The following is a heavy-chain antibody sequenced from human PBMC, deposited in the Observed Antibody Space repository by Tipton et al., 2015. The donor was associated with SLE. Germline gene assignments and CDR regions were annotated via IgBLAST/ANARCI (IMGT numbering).Heavy chain of an antibody. Sequence: TLSLTCAVYGGSFSGYYWSWIRQPPGKGLEWIGEINHSGSTNYNPSLKSRVTISVDTSKNQFSLKLSSVTAADTAVYYCARNHGGNPFDYWGQGTPVTVSS. CDR2: INHSGST. CDR1: GGSFSGYY. D-gene: IGHD4-23*01. CDR3: ARNHGGNPFDY. J-gene: IGHJ4*02. V-gene: IGHV4-34*01.